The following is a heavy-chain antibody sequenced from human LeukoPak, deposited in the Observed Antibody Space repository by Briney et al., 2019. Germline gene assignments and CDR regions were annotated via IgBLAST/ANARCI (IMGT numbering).Heavy chain of an antibody. V-gene: IGHV1-18*01. D-gene: IGHD6-13*01. J-gene: IGHJ4*02. CDR1: VYTFTNYG. CDR2: ISTYSGNT. CDR3: ARDPLYSSNWYVVPDY. Sequence: ASVKVSCKASVYTFTNYGISWVRQAPGQGLEWMGWISTYSGNTKYAQELQGRVNMTTDTSTTTAYMELRSLRSDDTAVYYCARDPLYSSNWYVVPDYWGQGTLVTVSS.